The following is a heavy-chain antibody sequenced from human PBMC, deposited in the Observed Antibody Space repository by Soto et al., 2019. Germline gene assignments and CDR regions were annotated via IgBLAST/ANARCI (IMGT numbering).Heavy chain of an antibody. J-gene: IGHJ3*01. D-gene: IGHD2-8*01. CDR2: INPSGGST. Sequence: GASVKVSCKASGYTFTSYYMHWVRQAPGQGLEWMGKINPSGGSTSYAQKFQGRVTMTRDTSTSTVYMELRSLRSEDTAVYYCVRGFQGLRSLNADLFEFWGKGTRDTVSS. V-gene: IGHV1-46*03. CDR3: VRGFQGLRSLNADLFEF. CDR1: GYTFTSYY.